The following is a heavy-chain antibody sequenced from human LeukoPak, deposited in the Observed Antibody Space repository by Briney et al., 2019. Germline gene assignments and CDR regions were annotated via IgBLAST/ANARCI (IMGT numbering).Heavy chain of an antibody. CDR1: GYTFTGYY. Sequence: ASVKVSCKASGYTFTGYYMHWVRQAPGQGLEWMGWINPNTGGTNYAQQFQGRVTMTRDTSISAAYMELSRLRSDDTAVFYCARGAYDFWSGLDYWGQGTLVTVSS. J-gene: IGHJ4*02. D-gene: IGHD3-3*01. CDR3: ARGAYDFWSGLDY. V-gene: IGHV1-2*02. CDR2: INPNTGGT.